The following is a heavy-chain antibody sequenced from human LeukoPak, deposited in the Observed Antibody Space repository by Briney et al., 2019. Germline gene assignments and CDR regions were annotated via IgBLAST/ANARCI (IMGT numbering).Heavy chain of an antibody. CDR1: GFTFSNYA. D-gene: IGHD3-16*02. CDR2: ISYDGSTK. V-gene: IGHV3-30*04. J-gene: IGHJ4*02. CDR3: AKESFGGVIVIAAYFDY. Sequence: GGSLRLSCAASGFTFSNYAIHWVRQAPGKGLEWVAVISYDGSTKYNADSVKGRFTISRDNSKNTLYLQMNSLRAEDTAVYYCAKESFGGVIVIAAYFDYWGQGTLVTVSS.